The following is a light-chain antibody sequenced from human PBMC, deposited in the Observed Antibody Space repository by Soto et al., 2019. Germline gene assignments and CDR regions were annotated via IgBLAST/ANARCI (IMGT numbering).Light chain of an antibody. CDR1: SSDIGAYNY. V-gene: IGLV2-14*01. Sequence: QSVLTQPASVSGSPGQSIAISCTGTSSDIGAYNYVSWYQQYPGKAPKLMIYDVSNRPSGVSDRFSGSKSGNTASLTISGLQAEDEAEYCCSSFTSSSTYVFGTATKVTVL. CDR2: DVS. J-gene: IGLJ1*01. CDR3: SSFTSSSTYV.